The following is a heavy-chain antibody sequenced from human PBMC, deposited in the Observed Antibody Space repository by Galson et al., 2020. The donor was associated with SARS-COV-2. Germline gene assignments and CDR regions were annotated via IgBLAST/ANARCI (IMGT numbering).Heavy chain of an antibody. Sequence: SVKVSCKASGGTFSTYGISWVRQAPGQGLEWMGGITPSLGTAGYAEKFQDRVTITADESTRTVYMEVSSLRSEDTAVYYCARDASHSDIVLVPAAIPPGNWFDPWGQGTLVTVSS. J-gene: IGHJ5*02. CDR3: ARDASHSDIVLVPAAIPPGNWFDP. V-gene: IGHV1-69*13. D-gene: IGHD2-2*01. CDR2: ITPSLGTA. CDR1: GGTFSTYG.